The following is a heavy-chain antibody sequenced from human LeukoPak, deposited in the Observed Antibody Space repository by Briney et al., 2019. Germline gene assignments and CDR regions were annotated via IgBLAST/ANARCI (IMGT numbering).Heavy chain of an antibody. Sequence: GGSLRLSCAVSGFTFSNYGMHWVRQAPGKGLEWVAVIWYDGSNKYYADSVKGRFTISRDNSKNTLYLQMNSLRAEDTAVYYCAKEEQYSYAIWGQGTLVTVSS. CDR1: GFTFSNYG. J-gene: IGHJ4*02. V-gene: IGHV3-30*02. CDR2: IWYDGSNK. CDR3: AKEEQYSYAI. D-gene: IGHD5-18*01.